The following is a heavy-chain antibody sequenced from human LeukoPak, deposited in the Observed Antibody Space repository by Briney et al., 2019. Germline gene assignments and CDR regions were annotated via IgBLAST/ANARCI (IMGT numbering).Heavy chain of an antibody. CDR3: ARVDDLDAFDI. V-gene: IGHV3-30*04. CDR1: GFTFSNHA. J-gene: IGHJ3*02. D-gene: IGHD2-2*03. CDR2: ISDDGTSK. Sequence: GGSLRLSCAASGFTFSNHAMHWVRQGPGKGLEWVAVISDDGTSKFYADSVKGRFTIFRDNSKNTLFLQINSLRPEDTAMYYCARVDDLDAFDIWGQGTLVTVSS.